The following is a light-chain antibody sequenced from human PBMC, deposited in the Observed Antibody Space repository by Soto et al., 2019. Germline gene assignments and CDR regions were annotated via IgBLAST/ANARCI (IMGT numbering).Light chain of an antibody. J-gene: IGKJ4*01. CDR2: GAS. CDR3: QQYGRTGLN. V-gene: IGKV3-20*01. Sequence: EIVLTQSPGTLSLSPGERATLSCRASQSVSSSYLAWYQQKPGQAPRLLIYGASSRATGIPDRFSGSGSGTDFTLTISRLEPEDFAVYYCQQYGRTGLNFGGGTKVEIK. CDR1: QSVSSSY.